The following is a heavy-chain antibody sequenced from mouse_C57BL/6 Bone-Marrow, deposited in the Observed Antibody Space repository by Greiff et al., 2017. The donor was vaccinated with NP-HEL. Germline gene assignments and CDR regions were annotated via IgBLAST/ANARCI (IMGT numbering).Heavy chain of an antibody. Sequence: EVKVVESGGGLVQPGGSLKLSCAASGFTFSDYYMYWVRQTPEKRLEWVAYISNGGGSTYYPDTVKGRFTISRDNAKNTLYLQMSRLKSEDTAMYYCARHEIITTVVAPYYAMDYWGQGTSVTVSS. CDR3: ARHEIITTVVAPYYAMDY. J-gene: IGHJ4*01. CDR1: GFTFSDYY. V-gene: IGHV5-12*01. D-gene: IGHD1-1*01. CDR2: ISNGGGST.